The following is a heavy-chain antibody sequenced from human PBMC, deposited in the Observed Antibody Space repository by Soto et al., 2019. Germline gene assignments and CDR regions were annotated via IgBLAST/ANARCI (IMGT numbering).Heavy chain of an antibody. V-gene: IGHV1-69*13. CDR1: GGTFSSYR. Sequence: SVKVSCKASGGTFSSYRINWVRQAPGQGLEWMRGIVPIYRTADSAQEFQGRVTITADESARTAYMELRSLKSRDTAVYYCVRDSGAKLSSSWGQGTLVTVPQ. CDR3: VRDSGAKLSSS. CDR2: IVPIYRTA. J-gene: IGHJ4*02. D-gene: IGHD6-13*01.